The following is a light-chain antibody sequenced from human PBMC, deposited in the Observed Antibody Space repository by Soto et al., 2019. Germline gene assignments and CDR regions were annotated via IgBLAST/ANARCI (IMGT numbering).Light chain of an antibody. CDR3: QQSFSIPYT. CDR1: HNISSH. V-gene: IGKV1-39*01. J-gene: IGKJ2*01. Sequence: DIQMTQSPSSLSAFIGDRVTIPCRPSHNISSHLNWYHQKPGKAPNLLIYAASSLQSGVPSGFSGSGSGTDFTLTINSLQPDDCATSYGQQSFSIPYTFGQGTKLQIK. CDR2: AAS.